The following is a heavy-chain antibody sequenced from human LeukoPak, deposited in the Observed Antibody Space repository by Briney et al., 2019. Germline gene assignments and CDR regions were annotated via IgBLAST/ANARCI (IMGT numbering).Heavy chain of an antibody. CDR2: IKQDGSEK. CDR3: ARDVALYYYGSGRRTGFGH. D-gene: IGHD3-10*01. V-gene: IGHV3-7*01. Sequence: PGGSLRLSCVVSGFTFSNYWMSWVRQAPGKGLEWVANIKQDGSEKYYVDSVKGRFTISRDNAKNTLYLQMNSLRAEDTAVYYCARDVALYYYGSGRRTGFGHWGQGTLVTVSS. CDR1: GFTFSNYW. J-gene: IGHJ5*02.